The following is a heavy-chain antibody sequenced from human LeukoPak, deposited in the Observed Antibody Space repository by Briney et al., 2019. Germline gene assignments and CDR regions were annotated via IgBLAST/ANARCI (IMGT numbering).Heavy chain of an antibody. V-gene: IGHV3-21*01. D-gene: IGHD2-2*01. CDR2: ITSSSSYT. CDR1: GITFSNYN. Sequence: GGSLRLSCAAPGITFSNYNMNWVRHAPGKGLEWISAITSSSSYTFYADSVKGRFTISRDNAKNSLYLQMNSLRADDTAVYYCARDALDCSSIRCHIDYWGQGTLVTVSS. J-gene: IGHJ4*02. CDR3: ARDALDCSSIRCHIDY.